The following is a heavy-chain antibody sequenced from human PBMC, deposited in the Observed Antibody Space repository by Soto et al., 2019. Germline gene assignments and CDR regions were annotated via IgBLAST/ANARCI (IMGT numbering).Heavy chain of an antibody. V-gene: IGHV1-18*04. CDR2: ISAYNGNT. D-gene: IGHD6-19*01. J-gene: IGHJ6*01. Sequence: GASVKVSCKASGYTFTSYGISWVRQAPGQGLEWMGWISAYNGNTDYAQKLQGRVTMTRDTSTSTAYMELRSLRSDDTAVYYCARWQHCSGWLYGYYYNGMDVWGQGTTVTVSS. CDR3: ARWQHCSGWLYGYYYNGMDV. CDR1: GYTFTSYG.